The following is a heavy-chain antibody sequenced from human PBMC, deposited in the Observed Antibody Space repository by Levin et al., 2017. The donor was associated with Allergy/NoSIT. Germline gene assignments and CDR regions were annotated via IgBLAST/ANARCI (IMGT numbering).Heavy chain of an antibody. D-gene: IGHD1-14*01. CDR1: GGSIRSSSYY. Sequence: KAGGSLRLSCTVSGGSIRSSSYYWGWIRQPPGKGLEWIGSSYYSGSTYYNPSLDSRVTRSIDTSKNQFSVNLTSVTAADTAVYYCARHGRRDAFDIWGQGTLVTVSS. CDR2: SYYSGST. J-gene: IGHJ3*02. V-gene: IGHV4-39*01. CDR3: ARHGRRDAFDI.